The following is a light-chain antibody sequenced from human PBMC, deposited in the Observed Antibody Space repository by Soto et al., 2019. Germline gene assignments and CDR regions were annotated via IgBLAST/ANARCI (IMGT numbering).Light chain of an antibody. CDR2: DDA. Sequence: YELTQPSSLSVAPGQTARIPCGGDNIGTKSVHWYRQRPGQAPVLVVYDDASRPSGTPDRVSGSNSGNTATLTISRVEAGDEADYYCQVWNSDSEHYVFGGGTKLTVL. CDR1: NIGTKS. CDR3: QVWNSDSEHYV. V-gene: IGLV3-21*02. J-gene: IGLJ1*01.